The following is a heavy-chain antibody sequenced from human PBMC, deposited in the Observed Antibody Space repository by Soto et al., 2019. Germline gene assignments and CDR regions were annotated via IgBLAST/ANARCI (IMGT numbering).Heavy chain of an antibody. J-gene: IGHJ6*03. CDR3: AKTAGYCSSTSCYIYYYLDV. V-gene: IGHV3-30*18. D-gene: IGHD2-2*02. CDR1: GFTFSSYG. CDR2: ISYDGSNK. Sequence: GGSLRLCCAASGFTFSSYGMHWVRQAPGKGLERVAVISYDGSNKYYADSVKGRFTISRDNSKNTLYLQMNRLRAEDTAVYYWAKTAGYCSSTSCYIYYYLDVWGKGTTVTVSS.